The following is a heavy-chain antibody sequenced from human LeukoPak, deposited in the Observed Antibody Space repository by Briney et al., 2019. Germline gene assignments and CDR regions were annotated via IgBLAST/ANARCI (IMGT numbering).Heavy chain of an antibody. CDR3: ARVPAGDFWSGSNWFDP. D-gene: IGHD3-3*01. J-gene: IGHJ5*02. V-gene: IGHV3-21*01. CDR2: ISSSSSYI. CDR1: GFTFSSYS. Sequence: GGSLRLSCAASGFTFSSYSMNWVRQAPGKGLEWVSSISSSSSYIYYADSVKGRFTISRDNAKNSLYLQMNSLRAEDTAVYYCARVPAGDFWSGSNWFDPWGQGTLVTVSS.